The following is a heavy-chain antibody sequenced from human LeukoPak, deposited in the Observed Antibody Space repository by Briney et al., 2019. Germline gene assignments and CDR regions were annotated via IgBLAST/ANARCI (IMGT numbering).Heavy chain of an antibody. CDR1: GFTFSSYW. J-gene: IGHJ5*02. D-gene: IGHD3-3*01. V-gene: IGHV3-7*01. CDR3: ARLIHTYYDFWSGYYDATPKNWFGP. CDR2: IKQDGSEK. Sequence: GGSLRLSCAASGFTFSSYWMSWVRQAPGKGLEWVANIKQDGSEKYYVDSVKGRFTISRDNAKNSLYLQMNSLRAEDTAVYYCARLIHTYYDFWSGYYDATPKNWFGPWGQGTLVTVSS.